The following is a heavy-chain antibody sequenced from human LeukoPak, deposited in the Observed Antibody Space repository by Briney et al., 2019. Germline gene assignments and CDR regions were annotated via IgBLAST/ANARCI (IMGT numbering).Heavy chain of an antibody. CDR2: IWDDGSNE. CDR1: GFTFSNYG. Sequence: GGSLRLSCAASGFTFSNYGMRWVRQAPGKGLEWVAVIWDDGSNEYYADSVKGRFTIFRDNRRNTLYLQMNSVRAEDTAVYSCARDHSGTQDYWGQGTLVSVS. CDR3: ARDHSGTQDY. D-gene: IGHD1-1*01. J-gene: IGHJ4*02. V-gene: IGHV3-33*01.